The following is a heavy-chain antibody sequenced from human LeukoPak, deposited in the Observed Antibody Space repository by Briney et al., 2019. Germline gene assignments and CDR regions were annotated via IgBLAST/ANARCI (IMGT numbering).Heavy chain of an antibody. CDR1: GGSISSYY. Sequence: SETLSLTCTVSGGSISSYYWSWIQQPPGKGLEWIGYIYYSGSTNYNPSLKSRVTISVDTSKNQFSLKLSSVTAADTAVYYCARINGYNWDYWGQGTLVTVSS. J-gene: IGHJ4*02. D-gene: IGHD5-24*01. CDR2: IYYSGST. CDR3: ARINGYNWDY. V-gene: IGHV4-59*08.